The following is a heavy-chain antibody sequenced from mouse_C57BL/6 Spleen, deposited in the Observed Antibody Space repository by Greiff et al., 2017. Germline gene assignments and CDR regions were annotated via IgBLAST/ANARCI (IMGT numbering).Heavy chain of an antibody. J-gene: IGHJ2*01. V-gene: IGHV1-15*01. CDR2: IDPETGGT. Sequence: VQLQESGAELVRPGASVTLSCKASGYTFTDYEMHWVKQTPVHGLEWIGAIDPETGGTAYNQKFKGKAILTADKSSSTAYMELRSLTSEDSAVYYCTREFFDYWGQGTTLTVSS. CDR3: TREFFDY. CDR1: GYTFTDYE.